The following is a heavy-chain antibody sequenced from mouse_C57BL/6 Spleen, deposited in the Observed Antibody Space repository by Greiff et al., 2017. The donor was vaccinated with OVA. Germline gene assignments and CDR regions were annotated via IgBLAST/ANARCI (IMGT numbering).Heavy chain of an antibody. CDR1: GFTFSDYG. Sequence: DVHLVESVGGLVKPGGSLKLSCAASGFTFSDYGMHWVRQAPEKGLEWVAYISSGSSTIYSSDTVTGRFTISIYNATNTLFLQMTSLMSEDTAMYYCARHRDYDVDYAMDYWGQGTSVTVSS. CDR2: ISSGSSTI. J-gene: IGHJ4*01. CDR3: ARHRDYDVDYAMDY. D-gene: IGHD2-4*01. V-gene: IGHV5-17*01.